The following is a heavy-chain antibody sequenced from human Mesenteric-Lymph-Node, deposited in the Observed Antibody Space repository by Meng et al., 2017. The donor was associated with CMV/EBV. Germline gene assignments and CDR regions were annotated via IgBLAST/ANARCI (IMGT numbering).Heavy chain of an antibody. CDR3: ARDPRPVDYYYGLDV. Sequence: GESLKISCAGSTFTVTRNYMTWVRQAPGKGLVWVSRINSDGSTTSYADSVKGRFTISRDNAKNTLYLQMNSLRAEDTAVYYCARDPRPVDYYYGLDVWGQGTTVTVSS. V-gene: IGHV3-74*01. CDR2: INSDGSTT. J-gene: IGHJ6*02. CDR1: TFTVTRNY.